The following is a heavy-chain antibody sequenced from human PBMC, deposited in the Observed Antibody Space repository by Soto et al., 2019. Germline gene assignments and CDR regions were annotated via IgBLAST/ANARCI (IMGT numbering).Heavy chain of an antibody. CDR2: INPNSGGT. J-gene: IGHJ6*02. CDR1: GYTFTGYY. Sequence: QVQLVQSGAEVKKPGASVKVSCKASGYTFTGYYMHWVRQAPGQGLEWMGWINPNSGGTNYAQKIQGWVTMTRDTSISTAYMELSRLRSDDTAVYYCARYSSKDYYGMDVWGQGTTVTVSS. V-gene: IGHV1-2*04. D-gene: IGHD6-13*01. CDR3: ARYSSKDYYGMDV.